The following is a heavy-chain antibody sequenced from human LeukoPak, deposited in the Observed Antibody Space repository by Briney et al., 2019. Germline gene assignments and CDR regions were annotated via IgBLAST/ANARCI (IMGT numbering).Heavy chain of an antibody. CDR3: ARDVWDYGDYMDY. CDR2: ISHDGSNK. D-gene: IGHD4-17*01. CDR1: GFTFSSYA. V-gene: IGHV3-30*04. Sequence: PGRSLRLSCAASGFTFSSYAMHWVRQAPGKGLEWVAVISHDGSNKYYADSVKGRFTISRDNSKNTLYLQMNSLRAEDTAVYYCARDVWDYGDYMDYWGQGTLVTVSS. J-gene: IGHJ4*02.